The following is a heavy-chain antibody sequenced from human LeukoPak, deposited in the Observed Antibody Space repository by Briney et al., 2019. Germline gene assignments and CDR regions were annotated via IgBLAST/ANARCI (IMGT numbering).Heavy chain of an antibody. D-gene: IGHD3-22*01. CDR2: IYTSGST. V-gene: IGHV4-61*02. Sequence: PSETPSLTCTVSGGSISSSSYYWSWIRQPAGKGLEWIGRIYTSGSTNYNPSLKSRVTISVDTSKNQFSLKLSSVTAADTAVYYCARDYYDSSGYYFYWGQGTLVTVSS. J-gene: IGHJ4*02. CDR3: ARDYYDSSGYYFY. CDR1: GGSISSSSYY.